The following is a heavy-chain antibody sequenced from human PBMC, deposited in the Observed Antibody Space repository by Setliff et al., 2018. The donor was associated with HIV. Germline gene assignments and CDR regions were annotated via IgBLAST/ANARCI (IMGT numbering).Heavy chain of an antibody. J-gene: IGHJ6*03. CDR2: INTNTGNP. Sequence: ASVKVSCKASGYTFTDYFMHWVRQAPGQGLEWMGWINTNTGNPTYAQGFTGRFVFSLDTSVSTAYMELRSLRSDDTAVYYCAKTYSSGWYGYYYMDVWGKGTTVTVSS. CDR3: AKTYSSGWYGYYYMDV. V-gene: IGHV7-4-1*02. CDR1: GYTFTDYF. D-gene: IGHD6-19*01.